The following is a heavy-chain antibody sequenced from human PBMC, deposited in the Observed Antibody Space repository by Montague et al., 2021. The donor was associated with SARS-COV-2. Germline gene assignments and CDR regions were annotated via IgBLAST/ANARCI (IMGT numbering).Heavy chain of an antibody. CDR1: GGSFSDYY. CDR3: ARGQVTIFVDLIMLPAAGAFDV. D-gene: IGHD3-3*01. Sequence: SETLSLTCTVYGGSFSDYYWTWIRQSPGKGLEWIGEINHSGSSNNNPSLKNRVTISIDKSKNQISLKLTSVTAADTATYYCARGQVTIFVDLIMLPAAGAFDVWGQGTMVTVSS. CDR2: INHSGSS. J-gene: IGHJ3*01. V-gene: IGHV4-34*01.